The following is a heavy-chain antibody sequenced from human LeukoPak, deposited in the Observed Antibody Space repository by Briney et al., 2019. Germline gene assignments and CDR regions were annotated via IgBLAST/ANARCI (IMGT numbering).Heavy chain of an antibody. J-gene: IGHJ4*02. Sequence: SETLSLTCTVSGGSISSRSNYWGWIRQPPGKGLEWIGSISYSGSTYYNPSLKSRVTISVDTSKNQFSLKLSSVTAADTAVYYCARGDGYCSGGSCLGVDYWGQGTLVTVSS. CDR1: GGSISSRSNY. CDR2: ISYSGST. D-gene: IGHD2-15*01. CDR3: ARGDGYCSGGSCLGVDY. V-gene: IGHV4-39*07.